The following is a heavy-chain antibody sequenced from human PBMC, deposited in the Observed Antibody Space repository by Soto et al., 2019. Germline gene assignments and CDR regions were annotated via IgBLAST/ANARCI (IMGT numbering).Heavy chain of an antibody. Sequence: QVQLVESGGGVVQPGRSLRLSCAASGFTFSSYGMHWVRQAPGKGLEWVAVISYDGSNKYYADSVKGRFTISRDNSKNTLYLQMNSLSAEDTALDYCAKTGNDDYDCWGQGTLVTVSS. CDR1: GFTFSSYG. D-gene: IGHD1-1*01. V-gene: IGHV3-30*18. CDR2: ISYDGSNK. J-gene: IGHJ4*02. CDR3: AKTGNDDYDC.